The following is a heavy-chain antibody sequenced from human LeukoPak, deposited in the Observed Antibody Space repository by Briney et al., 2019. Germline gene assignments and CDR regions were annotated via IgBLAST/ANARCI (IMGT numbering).Heavy chain of an antibody. CDR1: GFTFSNYA. CDR2: ISGSGGST. V-gene: IGHV3-23*01. J-gene: IGHJ4*02. CDR3: AKDDSGYAVDF. Sequence: GGSLRLSCAASGFTFSNYAMSWVRQAPGKGLEWVSTISGSGGSTYYADSVKGRFTVSRGNSKNTLYLQMNSLRVEDTAVYYCAKDDSGYAVDFWGQGTLVTVSP. D-gene: IGHD5-12*01.